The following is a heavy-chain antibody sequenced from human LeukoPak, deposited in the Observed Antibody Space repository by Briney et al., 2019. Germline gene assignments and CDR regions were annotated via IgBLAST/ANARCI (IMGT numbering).Heavy chain of an antibody. CDR3: ARGSHYYYGMDV. CDR2: IYHSGST. V-gene: IGHV4-38-2*01. CDR1: GYSISSGYY. Sequence: SETLSLTCAVSGYSISSGYYWGWIRQPPGKGLEWIGSIYHSGSTYYNPSLKSRVTISVDTSKNQFSLKLSSVTAADTAVYYCARGSHYYYGMDVWGKGTTVTVSP. J-gene: IGHJ6*04.